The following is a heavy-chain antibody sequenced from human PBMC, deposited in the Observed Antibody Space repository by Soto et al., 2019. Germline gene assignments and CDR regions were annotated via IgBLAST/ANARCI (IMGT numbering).Heavy chain of an antibody. Sequence: PGGSLRLSCAASGFTFSSYAMSWVRQAPGKGLEWVSAISGSGGSTYYADSVKGRFTISRDNAKNIVYLEMTSLRTDDTAVYFCARRLELPLGASLYYYGMDVWGQGTTVTVSS. CDR3: ARRLELPLGASLYYYGMDV. D-gene: IGHD1-7*01. V-gene: IGHV3-23*01. J-gene: IGHJ6*02. CDR1: GFTFSSYA. CDR2: ISGSGGST.